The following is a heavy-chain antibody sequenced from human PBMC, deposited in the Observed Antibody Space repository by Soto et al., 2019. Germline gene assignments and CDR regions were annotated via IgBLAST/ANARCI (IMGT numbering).Heavy chain of an antibody. Sequence: QVQLVESGGGVVQPGRSLRLSCAASGFTFSSYGMHWVRQAPGKGLEWVAVIWYDGSNKYYADSVEGLVTISRDNSKNTLYLQMNSLRAEDTAVYYCARDIAATRGIDYWGQGTLVTVSS. J-gene: IGHJ4*02. CDR1: GFTFSSYG. CDR3: ARDIAATRGIDY. V-gene: IGHV3-33*01. CDR2: IWYDGSNK. D-gene: IGHD6-6*01.